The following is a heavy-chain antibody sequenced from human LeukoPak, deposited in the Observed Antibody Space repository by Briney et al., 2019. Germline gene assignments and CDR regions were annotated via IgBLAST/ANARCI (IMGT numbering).Heavy chain of an antibody. D-gene: IGHD4-17*01. Sequence: GGSLRLSCAASGFTFSDYYMSWIRQAPGKGLEWVSYISSSGNTIYSADSVKGRFTISRDNAKNSLYLQMNSLRAEDTVVYYCARDRATVTNNWFDPWGQGTLVTVSS. J-gene: IGHJ5*02. V-gene: IGHV3-11*04. CDR2: ISSSGNTI. CDR1: GFTFSDYY. CDR3: ARDRATVTNNWFDP.